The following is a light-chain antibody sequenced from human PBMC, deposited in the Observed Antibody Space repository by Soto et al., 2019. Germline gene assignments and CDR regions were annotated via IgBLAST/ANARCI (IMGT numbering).Light chain of an antibody. CDR1: SSDVGGYNY. Sequence: QSALTQPASVSGSLGQSITISCTGTSSDVGGYNYVPWYQQHPGKAPKLMIYEVSNRPSGISNRFSGSKSGNTASLTISGLQAEDDADYYCSSYTSTNTRLFGTGTKLTVL. V-gene: IGLV2-14*01. CDR2: EVS. J-gene: IGLJ1*01. CDR3: SSYTSTNTRL.